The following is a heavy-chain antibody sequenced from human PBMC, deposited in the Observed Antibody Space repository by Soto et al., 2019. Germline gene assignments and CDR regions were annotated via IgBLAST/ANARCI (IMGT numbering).Heavy chain of an antibody. Sequence: EVQLVESGGVLVQPGESLKLSCAASGFSFSTYLMSWVRQTPGTGQEWVANIKQDGRDQYYVDSVKARLTLLRNNAKKVLYLQMNSIRAEDTALCYCASGGGNFDRWGQGTLVTVSS. CDR2: IKQDGRDQ. J-gene: IGHJ4*02. CDR3: ASGGGNFDR. V-gene: IGHV3-7*05. D-gene: IGHD2-15*01. CDR1: GFSFSTYL.